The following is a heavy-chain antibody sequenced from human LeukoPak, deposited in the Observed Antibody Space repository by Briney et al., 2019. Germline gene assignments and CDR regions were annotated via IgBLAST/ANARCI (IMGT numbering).Heavy chain of an antibody. CDR2: IYYSGST. CDR3: ARLEYSSSWYVFDY. J-gene: IGHJ4*02. CDR1: GGSISSYY. Sequence: PSETLSLTCTVSGGSISSYYWSWIRQPPGKGLEWIGYIYYSGSTNYNPSLKSRVTISVDTSKNQFSLKLSSVTAADTAVYYCARLEYSSSWYVFDYWGQGTLVTVSS. V-gene: IGHV4-59*08. D-gene: IGHD6-13*01.